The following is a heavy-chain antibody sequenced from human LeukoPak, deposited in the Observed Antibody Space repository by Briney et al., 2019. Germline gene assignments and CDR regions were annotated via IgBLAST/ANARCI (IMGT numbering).Heavy chain of an antibody. CDR1: GFTFTNYG. CDR3: AKDLDSSTWSIDY. D-gene: IGHD6-13*01. V-gene: IGHV3-23*01. J-gene: IGHJ4*02. CDR2: ISGSGGST. Sequence: PGGSLRLSCAASGFTFTNYGMSWVRQAPGKGLEWVSAISGSGGSTDYGDSVKGRFTISRDNSKNTLYLRMNSLRAEDTAVYYCAKDLDSSTWSIDYRGQGTLVTVSS.